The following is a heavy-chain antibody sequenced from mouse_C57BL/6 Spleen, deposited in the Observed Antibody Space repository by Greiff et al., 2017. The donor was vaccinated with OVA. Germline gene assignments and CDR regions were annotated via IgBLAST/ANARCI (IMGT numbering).Heavy chain of an antibody. D-gene: IGHD2-2*01. CDR1: GYTFTSYW. J-gene: IGHJ2*01. V-gene: IGHV1-5*01. CDR3: TRVWAYGYEEVDY. Sequence: EVQLQQSGTVLARPGASVKMSCKTSGYTFTSYWMHWVKQRPGQGLEWIGAIYPGNSDTSYNQKFKGKAKLTAVTSASTAYMQLSSLTNEDSAVYYCTRVWAYGYEEVDYWGQGTTRTVSS. CDR2: IYPGNSDT.